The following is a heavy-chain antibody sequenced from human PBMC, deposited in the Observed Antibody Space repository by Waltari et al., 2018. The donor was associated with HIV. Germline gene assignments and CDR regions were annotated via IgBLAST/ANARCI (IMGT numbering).Heavy chain of an antibody. D-gene: IGHD3-22*01. Sequence: QVRLRESGPGLVRPSQTLSLTCTVSGGSIGSGDHYWNWIRQLPGRGLAWIGYVFDRGTTYYNPSLSNRVTISLDTSKNQVSLNLSSVTAADTAVYYCSRGDLGYGYDNYFDYWGQGTLLTVSS. CDR1: GGSIGSGDHY. CDR2: VFDRGTT. J-gene: IGHJ4*02. CDR3: SRGDLGYGYDNYFDY. V-gene: IGHV4-30-4*08.